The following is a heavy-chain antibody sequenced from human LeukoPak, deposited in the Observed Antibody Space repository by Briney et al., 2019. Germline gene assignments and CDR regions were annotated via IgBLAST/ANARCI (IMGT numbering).Heavy chain of an antibody. V-gene: IGHV3-7*03. CDR2: IKQDGSEK. CDR1: GFTFRRYS. CDR3: ARARGGYDFDY. J-gene: IGHJ4*02. D-gene: IGHD5-12*01. Sequence: GGSLRLSCAASGFTFRRYSMNWVRQAPGKGLEWVANIKQDGSEKYYVDSVKGRFTISRDNAKNSLYLQLNSLRAEDTAVYYCARARGGYDFDYWGQGTLVTVSS.